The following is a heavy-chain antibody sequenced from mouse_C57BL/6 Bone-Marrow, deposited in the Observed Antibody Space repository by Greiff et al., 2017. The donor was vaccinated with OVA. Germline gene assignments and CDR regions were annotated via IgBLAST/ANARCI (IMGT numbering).Heavy chain of an antibody. V-gene: IGHV1-85*01. CDR1: GYTFTSYD. CDR2: IYPRDGST. J-gene: IGHJ3*01. Sequence: VQLQQSGPELVKPGASVKLSCKASGYTFTSYDINWVKQRPGQGLEWIGWIYPRDGSTKYNEKFKGKATLTVDTSSSTAYMVLHSLTSEDSAVYFCARPPTAQATYPFAYWGQGTLVTVSA. CDR3: ARPPTAQATYPFAY. D-gene: IGHD3-2*02.